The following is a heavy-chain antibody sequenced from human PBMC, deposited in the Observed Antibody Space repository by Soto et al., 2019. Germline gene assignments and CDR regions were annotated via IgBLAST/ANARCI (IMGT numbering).Heavy chain of an antibody. CDR3: ASSRFGELYNWFDP. Sequence: KTSETLSLTCTVSGGSISSGGYYWSWIRQHPGKGLEWIGYIYYSGSTYYNPSLKSRVTISVDTSKNQFSLKLSSVTAADTAVYYCASSRFGELYNWFDPWGQGTLVTVSS. V-gene: IGHV4-31*03. D-gene: IGHD3-10*01. J-gene: IGHJ5*02. CDR2: IYYSGST. CDR1: GGSISSGGYY.